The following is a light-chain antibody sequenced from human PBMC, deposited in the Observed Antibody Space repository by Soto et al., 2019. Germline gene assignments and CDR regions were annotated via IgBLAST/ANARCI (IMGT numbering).Light chain of an antibody. J-gene: IGLJ2*01. CDR1: SSDVGGYNY. CDR2: EVS. CDR3: SSYTSSSTLV. Sequence: QSVLTQPASVSGSPGQSITISCTGSSSDVGGYNYVSWYQQHPGKAPKLMIYEVSNRPSGISNRFSGSKSGNTASLTLSGLQVEDEADYYCSSYTSSSTLVFGGGTKVTVL. V-gene: IGLV2-14*01.